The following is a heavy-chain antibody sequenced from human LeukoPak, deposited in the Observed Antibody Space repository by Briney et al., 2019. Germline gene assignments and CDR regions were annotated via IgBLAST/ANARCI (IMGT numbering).Heavy chain of an antibody. Sequence: GGSLRLSCAASGFTVRTHSMSWVRQAPGKGLEWVSVSYGGGSTYYADSVNGRFTISRDSSKNTLFLQMNSLRAEDTALYYCASAREYCGGAECYEYFQHWGQGTLVTVSS. D-gene: IGHD2-21*01. CDR2: SYGGGST. V-gene: IGHV3-53*01. CDR3: ASAREYCGGAECYEYFQH. J-gene: IGHJ1*01. CDR1: GFTVRTHS.